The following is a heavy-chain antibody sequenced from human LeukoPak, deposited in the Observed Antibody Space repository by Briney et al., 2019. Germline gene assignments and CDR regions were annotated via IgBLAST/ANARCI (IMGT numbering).Heavy chain of an antibody. CDR1: GYTFTGYY. V-gene: IGHV1-2*02. Sequence: ASVKPSCKASGYTFTGYYMHWVRQAPGQGLERIGWINPNSGGTNYAQKLQGRVTMNRDTSISTAYMELSRLRSDDTAVYYCARDRTQDIVVVPAAMLRVPNGLDVWGQGTTVTVSS. D-gene: IGHD2-2*01. CDR2: INPNSGGT. J-gene: IGHJ6*02. CDR3: ARDRTQDIVVVPAAMLRVPNGLDV.